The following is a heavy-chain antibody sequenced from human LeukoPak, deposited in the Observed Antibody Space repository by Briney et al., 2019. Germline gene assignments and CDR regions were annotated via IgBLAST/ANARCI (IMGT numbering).Heavy chain of an antibody. Sequence: TSETLSLTCTVSGGSISSSSYYWGWIRQPPGKGLEWIGSIYYSGSTYYNPSLKSRVTISVDTSKNQFSLKLSSVTAADTAVYYCARHETGHKQNYWGQGTLVTVSS. D-gene: IGHD3-9*01. CDR3: ARHETGHKQNY. CDR1: GGSISSSSYY. CDR2: IYYSGST. J-gene: IGHJ4*02. V-gene: IGHV4-39*01.